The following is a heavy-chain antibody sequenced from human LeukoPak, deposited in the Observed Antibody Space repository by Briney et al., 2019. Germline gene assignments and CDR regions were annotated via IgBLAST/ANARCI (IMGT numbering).Heavy chain of an antibody. CDR3: AKDYSPRGTAPGLRREGY. D-gene: IGHD2-21*01. CDR2: IRYDGSNK. V-gene: IGHV3-30*02. J-gene: IGHJ4*02. Sequence: GGSLRLSCAASGFTFSSYWMTWVRQAPGKGLEWVAFIRYDGSNKYYADSVKGRFTISRDNSKNTLYLQMNSLRAEDTAVYYCAKDYSPRGTAPGLRREGYWGQGTLVTVSS. CDR1: GFTFSSYW.